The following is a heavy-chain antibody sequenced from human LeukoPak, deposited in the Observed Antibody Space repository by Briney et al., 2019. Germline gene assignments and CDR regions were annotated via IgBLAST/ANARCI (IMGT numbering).Heavy chain of an antibody. Sequence: GESLRLSCAASGFLFSYYVMIWVPQAPGKWLEWVSGITASGDRTYYADSVKGRFTMSRDNSKNTVYTQMNSLRVDDTAVYYCARRDIVVVVSASDYWGRGTLVTVSS. CDR3: ARRDIVVVVSASDY. CDR2: ITASGDRT. V-gene: IGHV3-23*01. CDR1: GFLFSYYV. J-gene: IGHJ4*02. D-gene: IGHD2-15*01.